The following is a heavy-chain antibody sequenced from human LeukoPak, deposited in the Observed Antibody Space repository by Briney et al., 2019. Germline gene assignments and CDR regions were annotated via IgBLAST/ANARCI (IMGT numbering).Heavy chain of an antibody. CDR2: IYYSGRT. V-gene: IGHV4-31*03. CDR3: ARPYNNYYFDY. Sequence: PSETLSLTCIVSGDSIRGGNYYWTWIRQHPGKGLEWIGYIYYSGRTNYNPSLRSRVLMSLDTSKNQLSLRLSSVTVADTAVYYCARPYNNYYFDYWGQGMLVTVSS. D-gene: IGHD4-11*01. J-gene: IGHJ4*02. CDR1: GDSIRGGNYY.